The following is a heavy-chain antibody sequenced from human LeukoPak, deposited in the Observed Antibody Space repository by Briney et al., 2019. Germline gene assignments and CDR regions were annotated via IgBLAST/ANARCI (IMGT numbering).Heavy chain of an antibody. D-gene: IGHD2-15*01. CDR2: LSYDGTTK. V-gene: IGHV3-30*09. CDR1: GFAFSAYA. Sequence: GRSLRLSCAASGFAFSAYAMHWVRQAPGKGLEWVAVLSYDGTTKYYADSVKGRFAISRDNSKNTLYVQMNSLRAEDTAVYYCARGEVVAAPFDPWGQGTLVTVSS. CDR3: ARGEVVAAPFDP. J-gene: IGHJ5*02.